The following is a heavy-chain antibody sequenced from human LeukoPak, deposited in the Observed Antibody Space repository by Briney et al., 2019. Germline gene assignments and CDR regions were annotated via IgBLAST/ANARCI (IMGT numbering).Heavy chain of an antibody. V-gene: IGHV1-69*13. J-gene: IGHJ4*02. CDR3: AXXXXXXXXXGNFDY. CDR1: GGTFSSYA. Sequence: SVKVSCKASGGTFSSYAISWVLQAPGQGLEWMGGIIPIFGRANYAQKFQGRVTITADESTSTAYMELSSLRSDDTAVYYCAXXXXXXXXXGNFDYWGQGTLVTVSS. CDR2: IIPIFGRA.